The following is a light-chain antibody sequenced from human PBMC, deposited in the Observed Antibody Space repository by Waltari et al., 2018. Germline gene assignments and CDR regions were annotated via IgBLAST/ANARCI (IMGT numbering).Light chain of an antibody. CDR2: SAS. Sequence: DIQMTQSPSSVSASVGDRVTITCRASQGINNWLAWYQQKPGRAPKLLIYSASTLQSGVPSRFSGSGSGTEFTLTISSLQSEDFAVYYCQQAYSFPFTFGPGTKVDIK. CDR1: QGINNW. J-gene: IGKJ3*01. CDR3: QQAYSFPFT. V-gene: IGKV1-12*01.